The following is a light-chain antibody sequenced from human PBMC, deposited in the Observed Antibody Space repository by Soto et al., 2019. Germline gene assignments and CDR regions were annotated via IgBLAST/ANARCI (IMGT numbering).Light chain of an antibody. CDR1: QSISSY. CDR2: ATS. Sequence: DIQMTQSPSSLSASVGDRVTITCRASQSISSYLNWYQQKPGKAPKLLIYATSSLQSGVPSRFSDSGSGTEFTLTISSLQPEDFATYYCQQSYSTPPTFGKGTKVEIK. V-gene: IGKV1-39*01. CDR3: QQSYSTPPT. J-gene: IGKJ1*01.